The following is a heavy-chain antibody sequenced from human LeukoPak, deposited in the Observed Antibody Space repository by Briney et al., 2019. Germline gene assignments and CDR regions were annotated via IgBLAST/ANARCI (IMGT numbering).Heavy chain of an antibody. CDR1: GFTFDDYT. V-gene: IGHV3-20*04. Sequence: GSLRLSCAASGFTFDDYTMHWVRQAPGKGLEWVSGINWNGGSTGYADSVKGRFTISRDNAKNSLYLQMNSLRAEDTALYYCARDGSYYGSGSYHAFDIWGQGTMVTVSS. D-gene: IGHD3-10*01. CDR2: INWNGGST. J-gene: IGHJ3*02. CDR3: ARDGSYYGSGSYHAFDI.